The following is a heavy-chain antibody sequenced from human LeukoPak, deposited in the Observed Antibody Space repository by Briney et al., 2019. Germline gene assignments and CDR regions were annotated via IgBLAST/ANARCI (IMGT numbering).Heavy chain of an antibody. J-gene: IGHJ5*02. CDR3: ARVVRVRGVIGVHNWFDP. CDR2: IYYTGST. Sequence: SETLSLTCTVSGGSISRDYWSWIRQPPGKGLEWIGYIYYTGSTNYNPSLNSRVTISLETSKNQFSLNLSSVTAADTAVYYCARVVRVRGVIGVHNWFDPWGQGTLVTVSS. CDR1: GGSISRDY. V-gene: IGHV4-59*01. D-gene: IGHD3-10*01.